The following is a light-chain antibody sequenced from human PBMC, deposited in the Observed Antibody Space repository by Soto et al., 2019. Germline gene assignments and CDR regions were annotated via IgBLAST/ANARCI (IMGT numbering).Light chain of an antibody. CDR1: QSVSSSY. V-gene: IGKV3-20*01. J-gene: IGKJ4*01. CDR2: GAS. CDR3: QQYGSSLGVT. Sequence: EIVLTQSPATLSSFPGDRVTLSRRASQSVSSSYLAWYQQKPGQAPRLLIYGASSRATGIPARFSGSGSGTDFTLTISRLEPEDFAVYYCQQYGSSLGVTFGGGTKVDIK.